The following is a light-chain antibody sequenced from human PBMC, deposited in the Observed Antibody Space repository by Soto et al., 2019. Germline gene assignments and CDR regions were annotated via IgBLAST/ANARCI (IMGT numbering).Light chain of an antibody. J-gene: IGLJ1*01. CDR2: EVN. Sequence: QSALTQPPSATGSPGQSVTISCTGTSSDVGAYKYVSWYQRHPGKAPKLMIYEVNKRPSGVPDRFSGSQSGNTASLTVSGLQAEDEADYYCSSYASGNSYVFGTGTKLTVL. V-gene: IGLV2-8*01. CDR1: SSDVGAYKY. CDR3: SSYASGNSYV.